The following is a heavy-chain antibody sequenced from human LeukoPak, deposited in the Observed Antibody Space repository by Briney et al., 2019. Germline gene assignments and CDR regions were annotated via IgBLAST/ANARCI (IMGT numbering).Heavy chain of an antibody. CDR2: IKQDGSEK. D-gene: IGHD3-9*01. CDR1: GFTFSSYW. Sequence: PGGSLRLSCAASGFTFSSYWMSWVRQAPGKGLEWVANIKQDGSEKYYVDSVKGRFTISRDNAKNSLYLQMNSLRAEDTAVYYCARDFDWHHQSPNPFDYWGQGTLVTVSS. V-gene: IGHV3-7*01. CDR3: ARDFDWHHQSPNPFDY. J-gene: IGHJ4*02.